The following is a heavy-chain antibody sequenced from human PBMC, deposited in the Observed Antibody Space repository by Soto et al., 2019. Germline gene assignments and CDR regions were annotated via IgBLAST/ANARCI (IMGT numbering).Heavy chain of an antibody. D-gene: IGHD3-22*01. V-gene: IGHV4-39*01. Sequence: QLQLQESGPGLVKPSETLSLTCTVSGGSISSSSYYWGWIRQPPGKGLEWIGSIYYSGSTYYNPSLKSRVTISVDTSKNQSSLKLSSVTAADTAVYYCARRPNYYDSSGYYYYFDYWGQGTLVTVSS. J-gene: IGHJ4*02. CDR1: GGSISSSSYY. CDR2: IYYSGST. CDR3: ARRPNYYDSSGYYYYFDY.